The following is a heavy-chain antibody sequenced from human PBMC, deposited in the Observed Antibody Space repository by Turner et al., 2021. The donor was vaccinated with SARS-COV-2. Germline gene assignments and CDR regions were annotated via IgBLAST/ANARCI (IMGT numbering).Heavy chain of an antibody. V-gene: IGHV1-18*01. J-gene: IGHJ6*02. CDR1: GYTFTSYG. D-gene: IGHD3-9*01. CDR2: SSAYNGNT. CDR3: ARTIMIFVGMDV. Sequence: QVQLVQSGAEVKKPGASVKVSCKASGYTFTSYGFSWVRQAPGQGLEWMGWSSAYNGNTNDEQKLQGRVTMTTDTYTRKAYMELRSLRSDDTAVYYCARTIMIFVGMDVWGQGTTVTVSS.